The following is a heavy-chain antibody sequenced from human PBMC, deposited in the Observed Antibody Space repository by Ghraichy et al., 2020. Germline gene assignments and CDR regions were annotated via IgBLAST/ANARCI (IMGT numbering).Heavy chain of an antibody. CDR3: AREREYYDFWSGYYTVGMDV. J-gene: IGHJ6*02. D-gene: IGHD3-3*01. CDR1: GYTFTGYY. CDR2: INPNSGGT. Sequence: ASVKVSCKASGYTFTGYYMHWVRQAPGQGLEWMGWINPNSGGTNYAQKFQGWVTMTRDTSISTAYMELSRLRSDDTAVYYCAREREYYDFWSGYYTVGMDVWGQGTTVTVSS. V-gene: IGHV1-2*04.